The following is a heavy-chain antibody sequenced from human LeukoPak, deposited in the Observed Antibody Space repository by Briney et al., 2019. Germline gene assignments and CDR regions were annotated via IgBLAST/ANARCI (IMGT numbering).Heavy chain of an antibody. D-gene: IGHD1-7*01. CDR1: GGSISSYY. V-gene: IGHV4-4*07. CDR3: ARDQSHNWNYGHAFDI. J-gene: IGHJ3*02. Sequence: PSETLSLTCTVSGGSISSYYWSWIRQPAGRGLEWIGRIYTSGSTNYNPSLKSRVTMSVDTSKNQFSLKLSSVTAADTAVYYCARDQSHNWNYGHAFDIWGQGTMVTVSS. CDR2: IYTSGST.